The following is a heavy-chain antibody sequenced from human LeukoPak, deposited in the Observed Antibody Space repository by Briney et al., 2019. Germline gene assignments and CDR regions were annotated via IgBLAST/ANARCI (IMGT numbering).Heavy chain of an antibody. CDR3: ARDFSSGYDYTFDY. CDR2: ISSSSSYI. J-gene: IGHJ4*02. Sequence: PGGSLRLSCAASGFTFSDHSMNWVRQAPGKGLEWVSSISSSSSYIYYADSVKGRFTISRDNAKNSLYLQMNSLRAEDTAVYYCARDFSSGYDYTFDYWGQGTLVTVSS. V-gene: IGHV3-21*01. CDR1: GFTFSDHS. D-gene: IGHD5-12*01.